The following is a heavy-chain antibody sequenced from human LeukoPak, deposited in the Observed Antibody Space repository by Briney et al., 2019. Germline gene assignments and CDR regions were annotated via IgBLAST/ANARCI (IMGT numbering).Heavy chain of an antibody. Sequence: SETLSLTCTVSGSSISSYYWSWIRQPPGKGLEWIGYIYYSGSTNYNPSLKSRVTISVDTSKNQFSLKLSSVTAADTAVYYCARTYYDFWSGDYYYYMDVWGKGTTVTVSS. CDR3: ARTYYDFWSGDYYYYMDV. CDR1: GSSISSYY. CDR2: IYYSGST. V-gene: IGHV4-59*01. J-gene: IGHJ6*03. D-gene: IGHD3-3*01.